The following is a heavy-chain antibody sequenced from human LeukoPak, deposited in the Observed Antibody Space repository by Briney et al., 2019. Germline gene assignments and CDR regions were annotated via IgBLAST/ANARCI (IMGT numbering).Heavy chain of an antibody. D-gene: IGHD2-15*01. V-gene: IGHV3-20*04. Sequence: PGGSLRLSCAASAFTFDDYGMSWVRQAPGKGLEWVSGINWNGGSTGHADSVKGRFTISRDNAKNSLYLQMNSLRAEDTALYYCARVARYCSGGSCYSNYYYMDVWGKGTTVTVSS. CDR3: ARVARYCSGGSCYSNYYYMDV. CDR1: AFTFDDYG. CDR2: INWNGGST. J-gene: IGHJ6*03.